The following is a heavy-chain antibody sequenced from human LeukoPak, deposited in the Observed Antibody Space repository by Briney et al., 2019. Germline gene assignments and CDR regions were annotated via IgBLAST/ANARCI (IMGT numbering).Heavy chain of an antibody. CDR2: ISAYNGNT. J-gene: IGHJ5*02. D-gene: IGHD6-13*01. CDR3: ARGIAAAASRGGWFDP. CDR1: GYTFTSYG. Sequence: ASVKVSCTASGYTFTSYGISWVRQAPGQGLEWMGWISAYNGNTNYAQKLQGRVTMTTDTSTSTAYMELRSLRSDDTAVYYCARGIAAAASRGGWFDPWGQGTLVTVSS. V-gene: IGHV1-18*01.